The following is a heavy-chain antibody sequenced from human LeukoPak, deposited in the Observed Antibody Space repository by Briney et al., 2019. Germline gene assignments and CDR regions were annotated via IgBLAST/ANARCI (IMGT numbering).Heavy chain of an antibody. J-gene: IGHJ3*02. CDR2: INHSGST. CDR1: GGSFSGYY. CDR3: ATSSGYYSIDAFDI. D-gene: IGHD3-22*01. Sequence: PSETLSLTCAVYGGSFSGYYWSWIRQPPGKGLEWIGEINHSGSTNYNPSLKSRVTISVDTSKNQFSLKLSSVTAADTAVYYCATSSGYYSIDAFDIWGQGTMVTVSS. V-gene: IGHV4-34*01.